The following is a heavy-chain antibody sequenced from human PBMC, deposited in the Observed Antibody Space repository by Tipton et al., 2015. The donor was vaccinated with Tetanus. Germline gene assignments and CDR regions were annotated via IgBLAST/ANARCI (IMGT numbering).Heavy chain of an antibody. CDR2: IYPDDSQT. Sequence: QLVQSGAEMKKPGDSLRISCRGSGYNFAIYWIGWVRQKPGKGLEWVGTIYPDDSQTRYSASFEAQVTISADKSITTAYLQWKSLKASDTAMYFCVRGQTWFDPWGQGTPVTVSS. CDR3: VRGQTWFDP. J-gene: IGHJ5*01. CDR1: GYNFAIYW. V-gene: IGHV5-51*01.